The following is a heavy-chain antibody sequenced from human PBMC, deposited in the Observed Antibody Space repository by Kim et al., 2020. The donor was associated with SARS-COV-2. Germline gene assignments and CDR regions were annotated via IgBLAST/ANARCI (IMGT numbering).Heavy chain of an antibody. Sequence: NPSLKSRVTISVDTSKNQFSLKLSSVTAADTAVYYCARLQTGYSSSWYGYWGQGTLVIVSS. CDR3: ARLQTGYSSSWYGY. J-gene: IGHJ4*02. V-gene: IGHV4-59*08. D-gene: IGHD6-13*01.